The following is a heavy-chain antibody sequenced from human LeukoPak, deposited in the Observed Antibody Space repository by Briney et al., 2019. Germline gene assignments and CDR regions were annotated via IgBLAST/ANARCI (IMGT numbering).Heavy chain of an antibody. CDR3: GRRDYCGKHFDY. CDR2: IYPGDSDT. Sequence: GESLKISCKGSGYSFTTYWIGWVRQMPGKGLEWMGIIYPGDSDTRYSPSFQGQVTISVDKSIRTAYLQWSSLKASDTAMYYCGRRDYCGKHFDYWGQGTLVTVPS. D-gene: IGHD4-23*01. J-gene: IGHJ4*02. V-gene: IGHV5-51*01. CDR1: GYSFTTYW.